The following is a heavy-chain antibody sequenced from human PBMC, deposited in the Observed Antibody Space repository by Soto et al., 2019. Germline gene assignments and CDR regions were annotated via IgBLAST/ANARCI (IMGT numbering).Heavy chain of an antibody. CDR2: IIPVFGTT. D-gene: IGHD2-2*01. CDR3: ARSSPYIVVRKPTGNQDYYGMDV. Sequence: VQLVQSGAEVKKPGSSVKVFCKASGGTFSNYTISWVRQAPGQGLEWMGGIIPVFGTTDYEQKFQGRVTITADGSTSTAYMQLSSLRSADTAVYYCARSSPYIVVRKPTGNQDYYGMDVWGQGTTVNVSS. J-gene: IGHJ6*02. CDR1: GGTFSNYT. V-gene: IGHV1-69*01.